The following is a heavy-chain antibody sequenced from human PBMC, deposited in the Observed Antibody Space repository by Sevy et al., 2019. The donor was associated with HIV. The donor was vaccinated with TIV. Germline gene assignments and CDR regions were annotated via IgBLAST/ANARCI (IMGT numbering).Heavy chain of an antibody. Sequence: GGSLRLSCKASGFSFTDFWMQWVRQVPGKGPEWVANINQDGSEMYYVDSVKGRFTISRDNAESALYLQMHGLRAEDAATYFCARRYFDLWAREPWSPAPQ. J-gene: IGHJ4*02. V-gene: IGHV3-7*01. CDR2: INQDGSEM. CDR3: ARRYFDL. CDR1: GFSFTDFW.